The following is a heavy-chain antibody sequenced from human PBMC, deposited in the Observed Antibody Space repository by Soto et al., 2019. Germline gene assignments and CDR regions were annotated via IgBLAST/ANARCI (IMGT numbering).Heavy chain of an antibody. J-gene: IGHJ6*02. D-gene: IGHD3-22*01. CDR3: ARGRIPMNMYYYYYGMEV. V-gene: IGHV1-69*13. CDR1: GGTFSSYA. CDR2: IIPISGTS. Sequence: SVKVSCKASGGTFSSYAISWVRQAPGQGLEWMGGIIPISGTSNYAQKFQGRVTITADESTSTAYMELSSLRSEDTAVYYCARGRIPMNMYYYYYGMEVWGQGTTVTVSS.